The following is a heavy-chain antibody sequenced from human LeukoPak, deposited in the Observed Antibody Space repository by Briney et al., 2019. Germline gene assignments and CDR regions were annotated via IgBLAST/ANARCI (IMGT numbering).Heavy chain of an antibody. Sequence: PGGSLRLSCAASGFTFSSYMNWGRPAPGEGLEWVSSISSTSSYIYYADSVKGRFTISRDNAKNSLYLQMNSLRADDTAVYYCARGQSRYFDWYLGFFDYWGQGTLVTVSS. CDR3: ARGQSRYFDWYLGFFDY. CDR2: ISSTSSYI. CDR1: GFTFSSY. V-gene: IGHV3-21*01. J-gene: IGHJ4*02. D-gene: IGHD3-9*01.